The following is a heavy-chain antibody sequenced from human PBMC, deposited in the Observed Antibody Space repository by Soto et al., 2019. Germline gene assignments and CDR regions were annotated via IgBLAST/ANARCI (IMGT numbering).Heavy chain of an antibody. CDR3: ARSAIATHWFFDL. Sequence: SETLSLTCSVSGGPINSSSYYWGWIRQAPGKGLEWLATIYYTGYTYHTPSLKSHVTISVDTSKDQFSLELTSVTAADTALYYCARSAIATHWFFDLWGRGTLVTVSS. CDR2: IYYTGYT. V-gene: IGHV4-39*01. J-gene: IGHJ2*01. D-gene: IGHD5-18*01. CDR1: GGPINSSSYY.